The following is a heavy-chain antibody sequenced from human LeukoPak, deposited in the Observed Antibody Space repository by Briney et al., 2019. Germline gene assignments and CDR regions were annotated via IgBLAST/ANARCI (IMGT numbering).Heavy chain of an antibody. Sequence: PSETLSLTCTVSGGSINGYYWTWIRQPPGKRLEWIGYISDSGSTNYNPSLKSRVPMSVDSSNTEFSLRLNSVTAADTAVYYCARVFRGAVTSNWFDPWGQGTLVTVSS. CDR1: GGSINGYY. J-gene: IGHJ5*02. CDR2: ISDSGST. V-gene: IGHV4-59*01. D-gene: IGHD4-17*01. CDR3: ARVFRGAVTSNWFDP.